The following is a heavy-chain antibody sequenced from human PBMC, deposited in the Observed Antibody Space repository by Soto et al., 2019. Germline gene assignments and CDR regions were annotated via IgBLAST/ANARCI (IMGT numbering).Heavy chain of an antibody. CDR3: ASGGGIFNTDY. J-gene: IGHJ4*02. CDR1: GYTFTDHY. CDR2: NNPKSGDT. D-gene: IGHD2-15*01. V-gene: IGHV1-2*02. Sequence: ASVKVSCKASGYTFTDHYIHWVRQAPGQGLEWMGWNNPKSGDTKYAQNFQHRATMTRDTSINTAYMELTRLRSDDTAVYYCASGGGIFNTDYWGQGTQLTVS.